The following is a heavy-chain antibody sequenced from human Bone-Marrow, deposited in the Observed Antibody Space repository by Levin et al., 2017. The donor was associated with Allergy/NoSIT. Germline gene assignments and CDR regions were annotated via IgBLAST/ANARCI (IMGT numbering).Heavy chain of an antibody. Sequence: SVKVSCKASGGTFSSYAISWVRQAPGQGLEWMGGIIPIFGTANYAQKFQGRVTITADESTSTAYMELSSLRSEDTAVYYCARSPSYSSGWYYFDYWGQGTLVTVSS. J-gene: IGHJ4*02. CDR1: GGTFSSYA. D-gene: IGHD6-19*01. CDR2: IIPIFGTA. V-gene: IGHV1-69*13. CDR3: ARSPSYSSGWYYFDY.